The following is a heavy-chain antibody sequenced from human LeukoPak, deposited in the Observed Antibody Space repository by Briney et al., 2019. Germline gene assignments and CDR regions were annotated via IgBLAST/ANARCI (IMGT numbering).Heavy chain of an antibody. CDR2: ISYDGSNT. J-gene: IGHJ4*02. CDR1: GVPLSPYA. D-gene: IGHD3-22*01. CDR3: ARDRSSSVYDSSGYYFTYFDY. V-gene: IGHV3-30*04. Sequence: GGSLRLSCAASGVPLSPYAVHWVRQAPGKGLEWVGVISYDGSNTYYADSVKGRFTISRDNSKNTLYLQMNSLRVEDTVVYYCARDRSSSVYDSSGYYFTYFDYWGQGTLVTVSS.